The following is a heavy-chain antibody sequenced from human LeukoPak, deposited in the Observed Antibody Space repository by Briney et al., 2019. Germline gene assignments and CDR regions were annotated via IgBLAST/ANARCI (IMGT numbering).Heavy chain of an antibody. Sequence: PGGSLRLSCAASGFTFSSYWMHWVRQAPGKGLEYVSAISSNGGSTYYANSVKGRFTISRDNSKNTLYLQMGSLRAEDMAVYYCARGSVPRTTVTTFPDYWGQGTLVTVSS. J-gene: IGHJ4*02. CDR2: ISSNGGST. V-gene: IGHV3-64*01. D-gene: IGHD4-17*01. CDR3: ARGSVPRTTVTTFPDY. CDR1: GFTFSSYW.